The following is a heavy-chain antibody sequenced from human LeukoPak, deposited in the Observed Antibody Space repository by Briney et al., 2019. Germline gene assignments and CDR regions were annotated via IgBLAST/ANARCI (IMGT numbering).Heavy chain of an antibody. CDR1: GFTFTTYA. D-gene: IGHD3-22*01. Sequence: GGSLRLSCAASGFTFTTYAMNWVRQAPGKGLEWVSVISGSGGSTYYADSVKGRFTISRDNSKNTLYLEVNSLRAEDTAVYYCARLRRNSDRSDFFYYYDHWGQGTLATVSS. V-gene: IGHV3-23*01. CDR3: ARLRRNSDRSDFFYYYDH. CDR2: ISGSGGST. J-gene: IGHJ4*02.